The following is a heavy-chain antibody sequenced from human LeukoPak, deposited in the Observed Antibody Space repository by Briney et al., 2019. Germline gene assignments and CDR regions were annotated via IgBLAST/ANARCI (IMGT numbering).Heavy chain of an antibody. CDR1: GYTFTGYY. D-gene: IGHD6-19*01. Sequence: ASVKVSCKASGYTFTGYYMHWVRQAPGQGLEWMGRINPNSGGTNYAQKFQGRVTMTRDTSISTAYMELSGLRSDDTAVYYCARVMMLFRRLGSGWGLDYWGQGTLVTVSS. J-gene: IGHJ4*02. CDR3: ARVMMLFRRLGSGWGLDY. CDR2: INPNSGGT. V-gene: IGHV1-2*06.